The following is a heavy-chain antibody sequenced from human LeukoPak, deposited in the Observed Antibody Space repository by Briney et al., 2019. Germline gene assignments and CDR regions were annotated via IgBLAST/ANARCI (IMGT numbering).Heavy chain of an antibody. CDR3: ARDRETMVRGNEYYYYMDV. Sequence: PGGSLRLSCAASGFTFSSYSMNWVRQAPGKGLEWVSSISSSSSYIYYADSVKGRFTISRDNAKNSLYLQMNSLRAEDTAVYYCARDRETMVRGNEYYYYMDVWGKGTTVTVSS. CDR1: GFTFSSYS. V-gene: IGHV3-21*01. D-gene: IGHD3-10*01. CDR2: ISSSSSYI. J-gene: IGHJ6*03.